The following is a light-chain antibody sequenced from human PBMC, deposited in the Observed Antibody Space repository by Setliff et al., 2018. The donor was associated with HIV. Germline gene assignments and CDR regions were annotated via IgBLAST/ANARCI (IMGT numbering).Light chain of an antibody. CDR3: CSYAGSSTYV. J-gene: IGLJ1*01. Sequence: QSVLTQPASVSGSPGQSITISCTGTSGDVGSYNLVSWYQQQPGKAPKLMIYEVIKRPSGVSNRFSGSKSGNTASLTISGLQAEGEADYYCCSYAGSSTYVFGTGTKVTVL. CDR1: SGDVGSYNL. CDR2: EVI. V-gene: IGLV2-23*02.